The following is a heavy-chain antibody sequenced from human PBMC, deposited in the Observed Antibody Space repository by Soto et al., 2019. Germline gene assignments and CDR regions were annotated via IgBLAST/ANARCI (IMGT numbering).Heavy chain of an antibody. D-gene: IGHD5-12*01. Sequence: QVQLVQSGAEVKKPGSSVKVSCKASGGTFSSYAISWVRQAPGQGLEWMGGIIPIFGTATYAQKFQGRVTITADESTSTAYMELSSLRSEDTAVYYCARDWEEMATIGPFDYWGQGTLVTVSS. CDR2: IIPIFGTA. V-gene: IGHV1-69*01. CDR3: ARDWEEMATIGPFDY. CDR1: GGTFSSYA. J-gene: IGHJ4*02.